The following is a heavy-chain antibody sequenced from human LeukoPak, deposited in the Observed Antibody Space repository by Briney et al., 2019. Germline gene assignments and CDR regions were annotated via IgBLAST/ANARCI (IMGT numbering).Heavy chain of an antibody. CDR3: AKDLDSIAAAIFDY. CDR2: ISGIGGST. Sequence: GGALRLSCAACGFTFSSYAMRWVRQAPGKGLEWVSAISGIGGSTYYADSVKGRFTISRDNSKNTLYLQMNSLRAEDTAVYYCAKDLDSIAAAIFDYWGQGTLVTVSS. V-gene: IGHV3-23*01. D-gene: IGHD6-13*01. J-gene: IGHJ4*02. CDR1: GFTFSSYA.